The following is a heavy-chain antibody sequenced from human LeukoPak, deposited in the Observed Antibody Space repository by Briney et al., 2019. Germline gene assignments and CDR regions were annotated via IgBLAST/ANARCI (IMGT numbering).Heavy chain of an antibody. CDR2: INPNSGGT. CDR1: GYTFTGYY. CDR3: AKGAREKQRFLEWLPSYYYGMDV. V-gene: IGHV1-2*02. J-gene: IGHJ6*02. D-gene: IGHD3-3*01. Sequence: ASVKVSCKASGYTFTGYYMHWVRQAPGQGLEWMRWINPNSGGTNYAQKFQGRVTMTRDTSISTAYMELSRLRSDDTAVYYCAKGAREKQRFLEWLPSYYYGMDVWGQGTTVTVSS.